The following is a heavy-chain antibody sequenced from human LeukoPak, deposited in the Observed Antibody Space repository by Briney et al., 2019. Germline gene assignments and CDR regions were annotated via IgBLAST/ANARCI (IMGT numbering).Heavy chain of an antibody. D-gene: IGHD3-9*01. J-gene: IGHJ4*02. CDR3: ARLSKGRYFDYVFDY. V-gene: IGHV4-39*01. CDR1: GGSVSIGNYF. Sequence: ETLSLTFSVSGGSVSIGNYFWGWIRQPPGKGLEWVGNINYIGSTAYNPSLKSRATMSVDTSKNQFSLKMTSVTAADTAVYYCARLSKGRYFDYVFDYWGQGTLVTVSS. CDR2: INYIGST.